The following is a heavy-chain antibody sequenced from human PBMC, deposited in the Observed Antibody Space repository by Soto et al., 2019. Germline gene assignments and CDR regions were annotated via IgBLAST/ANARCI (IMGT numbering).Heavy chain of an antibody. V-gene: IGHV3-21*01. CDR2: ISSSSSYI. D-gene: IGHD6-13*01. Sequence: EVQLVESGGGLVKPGGSLRLSCAASGFTFSSYSMNWVRQAPGKGLEWVSSISSSSSYIYYADSVKGRFTISRDNAKNSLYLQMNSLRAEDTAVYYCARSGSSSWYYPLYYYYYGMDVWGQGTTVTVSS. CDR1: GFTFSSYS. CDR3: ARSGSSSWYYPLYYYYYGMDV. J-gene: IGHJ6*02.